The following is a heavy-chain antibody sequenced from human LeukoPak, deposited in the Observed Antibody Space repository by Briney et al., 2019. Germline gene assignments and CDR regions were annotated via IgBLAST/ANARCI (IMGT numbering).Heavy chain of an antibody. CDR3: ARGFLGGGYYYFVY. Sequence: GGSLRLSCAVSGFTFRTYWMHWVRQVPGEGLVWVSRINEDGSITNYADSVKGRFTISRDNAKNSLYLQMNSLRAEDTAVYYCARGFLGGGYYYFVYWGQGTLVTVSS. V-gene: IGHV3-74*01. CDR1: GFTFRTYW. J-gene: IGHJ4*02. CDR2: INEDGSIT. D-gene: IGHD2-21*01.